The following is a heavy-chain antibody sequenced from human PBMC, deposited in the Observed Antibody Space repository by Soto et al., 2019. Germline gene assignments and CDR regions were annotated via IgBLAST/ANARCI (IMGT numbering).Heavy chain of an antibody. CDR2: LYWDDDK. D-gene: IGHD3-16*02. V-gene: IGHV2-5*02. CDR1: GFSLKTTGLG. Sequence: QITLKESGPTLVKPTQTLTLTCTFSGFSLKTTGLGVGWFRQPPGKAPECLALLYWDDDKRYSPSLQSRLAIARGSSRNPVVLTLTNMDPVDTATYFCAHKENIITFGGVFAHYFFDYWGPGTLVTVSS. CDR3: AHKENIITFGGVFAHYFFDY. J-gene: IGHJ4*02.